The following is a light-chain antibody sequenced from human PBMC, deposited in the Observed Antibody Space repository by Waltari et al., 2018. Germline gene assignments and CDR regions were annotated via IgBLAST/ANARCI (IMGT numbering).Light chain of an antibody. CDR1: NIATQN. CDR3: QVWDSTSDYRGV. V-gene: IGLV3-21*04. CDR2: YDS. Sequence: SLVLSQPPSVSVAPGKTARITCGGNNIATQNGHWYQQKPGQAPVLVIYYDSDRPSGIPERFSGSNSGNAATLTISRVEAGDEADYYCQVWDSTSDYRGVFGGGTKLTVL. J-gene: IGLJ3*02.